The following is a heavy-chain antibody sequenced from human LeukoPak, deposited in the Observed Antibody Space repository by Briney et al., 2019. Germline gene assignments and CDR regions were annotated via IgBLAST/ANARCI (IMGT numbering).Heavy chain of an antibody. J-gene: IGHJ5*02. D-gene: IGHD2-15*01. V-gene: IGHV4-38-2*02. CDR2: IYHSGST. Sequence: SETLSLTRTVSGYSISSGYYWGWIRQPPGKGLEWIGSIYHSGSTYYNPSLKSRVTISVDTSKNQFSLKLSSVTAADTAVYYCARARYCSGGSCTELDPWGQGTLVTVSS. CDR1: GYSISSGYY. CDR3: ARARYCSGGSCTELDP.